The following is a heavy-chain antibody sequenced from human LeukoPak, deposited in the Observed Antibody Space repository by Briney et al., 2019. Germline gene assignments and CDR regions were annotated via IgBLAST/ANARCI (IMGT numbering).Heavy chain of an antibody. CDR2: ISGSGGST. Sequence: PGGSLRLSCAASGLTFSSYAMSWVRQAPGKGLEWVSAISGSGGSTYYADSVKGRFTISRDNSKNTLYLQMNSLRAEDTAVYYCAKGSEWLGWYYFDYWGQGTLVTVSS. CDR1: GLTFSSYA. V-gene: IGHV3-23*01. J-gene: IGHJ4*02. D-gene: IGHD3-3*01. CDR3: AKGSEWLGWYYFDY.